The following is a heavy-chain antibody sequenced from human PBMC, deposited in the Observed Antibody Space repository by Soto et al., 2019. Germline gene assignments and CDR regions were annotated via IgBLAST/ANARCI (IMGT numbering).Heavy chain of an antibody. Sequence: KPVGSLRLSCAASGFTFSDYHMSWIRQAPGKGLEWVSYISSSSSYTNYADSVKGRFTISRDNAKNSLYLQMNSLRAEDTAVYYCARCNGEWELLMADAFDIWGQGTMVTV. CDR2: ISSSSSYT. CDR3: ARCNGEWELLMADAFDI. V-gene: IGHV3-11*06. D-gene: IGHD1-26*01. CDR1: GFTFSDYH. J-gene: IGHJ3*02.